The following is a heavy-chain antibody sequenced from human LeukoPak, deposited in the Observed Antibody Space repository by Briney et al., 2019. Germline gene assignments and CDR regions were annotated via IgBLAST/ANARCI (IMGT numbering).Heavy chain of an antibody. CDR3: AREKGGGEQLGSPVGY. J-gene: IGHJ4*02. Sequence: ASVKVSCKASGYTFTGYYMHWVRQAPGQGLEWMGWINPNSGGTNYAQKFQGRVTMTRDTSISTAYMELNRLRSDDTAVYYCAREKGGGEQLGSPVGYWGQGTLVTVSS. CDR1: GYTFTGYY. D-gene: IGHD6-13*01. CDR2: INPNSGGT. V-gene: IGHV1-2*02.